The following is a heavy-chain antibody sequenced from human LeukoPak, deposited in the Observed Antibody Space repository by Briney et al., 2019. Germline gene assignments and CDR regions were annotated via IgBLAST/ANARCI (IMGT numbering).Heavy chain of an antibody. CDR2: IYTSGST. CDR3: ARGGYGDYVEGYYFDY. D-gene: IGHD4-17*01. CDR1: GGSISSYY. J-gene: IGHJ4*02. V-gene: IGHV4-4*07. Sequence: SGTLSLTCTVSGGSISSYYWSWIRQPAGKGLEWIGRIYTSGSTNYNPSLKSRVTMSVDTSKNQFSLKLSSVTAADTAVYYRARGGYGDYVEGYYFDYWGQGTLVTVSS.